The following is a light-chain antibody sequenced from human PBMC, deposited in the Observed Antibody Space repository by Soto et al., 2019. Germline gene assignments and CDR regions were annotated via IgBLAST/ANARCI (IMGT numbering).Light chain of an antibody. Sequence: EIVFTQSPSTLSLSPGERATLSCRASRSVSSYLAWYQQKPGQAPRLLIYDASNRATGIPARFSGSGSGTDFTLTISSLEPEDFAVYYCQQRSNWPPGFTFGPGTKVDIK. CDR1: RSVSSY. CDR3: QQRSNWPPGFT. J-gene: IGKJ3*01. V-gene: IGKV3-11*01. CDR2: DAS.